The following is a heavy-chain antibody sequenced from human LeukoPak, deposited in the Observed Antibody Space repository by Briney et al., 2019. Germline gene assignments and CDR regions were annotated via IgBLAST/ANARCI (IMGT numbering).Heavy chain of an antibody. J-gene: IGHJ4*02. CDR2: IIPIFGTA. CDR3: GGTYYYDSSGYLPDY. CDR1: GGTFSSYA. V-gene: IGHV1-69*05. D-gene: IGHD3-22*01. Sequence: ASVRVSCKASGGTFSSYAISWVRQAPGQGLEWMGGIIPIFGTASYAEKFQGRVTITTDESTSTAYMELSSLRSEDTAVYYCGGTYYYDSSGYLPDYWGQGTLVTVSS.